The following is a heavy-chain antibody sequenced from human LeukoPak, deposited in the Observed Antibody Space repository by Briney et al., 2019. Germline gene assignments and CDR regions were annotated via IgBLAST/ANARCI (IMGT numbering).Heavy chain of an antibody. D-gene: IGHD2-2*01. Sequence: PGGSLRLSCAASGFTFGDYYMSWIRQAPGKGLEWVSYISSSSSYTNYADSVKGRFTISRDNAKNSLYLQMNSLRAEDTAVYYCARGYCSSTSCYVFAFDIWGQGTMVTVSS. CDR3: ARGYCSSTSCYVFAFDI. J-gene: IGHJ3*02. V-gene: IGHV3-11*06. CDR2: ISSSSSYT. CDR1: GFTFGDYY.